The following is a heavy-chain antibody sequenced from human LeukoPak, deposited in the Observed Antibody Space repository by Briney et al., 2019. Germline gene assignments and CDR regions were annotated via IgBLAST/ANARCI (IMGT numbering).Heavy chain of an antibody. D-gene: IGHD3-22*01. CDR2: ISAYNGNT. V-gene: IGHV1-18*01. Sequence: ASVKVSCKASGYTFTSYGISWVRQAPGQGLEWMGWISAYNGNTNYAQKLQGRVTMTTDTSTSTAYMELRSLRSDDTAVYYCARNLEYHDSSGYENFEYWGQGTLVTVSS. CDR3: ARNLEYHDSSGYENFEY. J-gene: IGHJ4*02. CDR1: GYTFTSYG.